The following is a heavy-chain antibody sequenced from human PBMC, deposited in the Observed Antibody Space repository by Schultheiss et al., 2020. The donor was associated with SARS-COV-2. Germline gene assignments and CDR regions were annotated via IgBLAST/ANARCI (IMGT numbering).Heavy chain of an antibody. CDR3: ARDWAAVTSMDV. V-gene: IGHV3-30*03. J-gene: IGHJ6*02. D-gene: IGHD5-18*01. CDR1: GFTFSSYG. Sequence: GGSLRLSCAASGFTFSSYGMHWVRQAPGKGLEWVAVISYEGGTQLYAESVKGRFTITRDDSKNAVYLQMNNLRAEDTAVYYCARDWAAVTSMDVWGQGTTVTVSS. CDR2: ISYEGGTQ.